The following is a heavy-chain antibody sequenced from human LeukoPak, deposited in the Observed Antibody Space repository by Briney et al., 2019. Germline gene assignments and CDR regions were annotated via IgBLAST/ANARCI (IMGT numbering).Heavy chain of an antibody. CDR3: ARDRHSSGGDPGY. Sequence: ASVKVSCKTSGGTFRSHTFSWVRQAPGQGLEWMGWISAYNGNTNYAQKLQGRVTMTTDTSTSTAYMELRSLRSDDTAVYYCARDRHSSGGDPGYWGQGTLVTVSS. CDR1: GGTFRSHT. J-gene: IGHJ4*02. D-gene: IGHD6-19*01. CDR2: ISAYNGNT. V-gene: IGHV1-18*01.